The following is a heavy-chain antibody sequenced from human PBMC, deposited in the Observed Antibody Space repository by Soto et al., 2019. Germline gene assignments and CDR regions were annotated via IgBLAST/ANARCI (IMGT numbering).Heavy chain of an antibody. Sequence: QVQLQESGPGLVKPSQTLSLTCTVSRGSISSVGYYWSWIRQHPGKGLEWIGYIYYSGSTYYNPSLKSRVNISVDTSKNQFSLKLSCVTAADTAVYYCARDSPLYSSSWPRDGYYYYGIDVWGQGTTVTVSS. V-gene: IGHV4-31*03. CDR1: RGSISSVGYY. D-gene: IGHD6-13*01. CDR3: ARDSPLYSSSWPRDGYYYYGIDV. CDR2: IYYSGST. J-gene: IGHJ6*02.